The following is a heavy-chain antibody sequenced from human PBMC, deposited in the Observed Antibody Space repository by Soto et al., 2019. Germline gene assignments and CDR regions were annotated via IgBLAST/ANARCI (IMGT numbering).Heavy chain of an antibody. V-gene: IGHV1-69*13. Sequence: GASVKVSCKASGGTFSSYAISWVRQAPGQGFEWMGGIIPIFGTANYAQKFQGRVTITADESTSTAYMELSSLRSEDTAVYYCARVGGAYYDSSPGPFDYWGQGTLVTVSS. J-gene: IGHJ4*02. D-gene: IGHD3-22*01. CDR1: GGTFSSYA. CDR2: IIPIFGTA. CDR3: ARVGGAYYDSSPGPFDY.